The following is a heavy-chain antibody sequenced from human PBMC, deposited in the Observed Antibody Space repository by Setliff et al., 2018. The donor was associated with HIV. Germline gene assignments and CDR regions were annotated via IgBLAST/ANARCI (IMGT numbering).Heavy chain of an antibody. CDR1: GYSITNGYY. Sequence: SETLSLTCSVSGYSITNGYYWGWIRQPPGKGLEWVGSIYHDGSTYYNPSLRSRVTISVDTSKNQFSLKLSSVTAADTAVYYCVRYYGSGTYHRWFDPWGQGTPVTVSS. CDR2: IYHDGST. CDR3: VRYYGSGTYHRWFDP. V-gene: IGHV4-38-2*02. D-gene: IGHD3-10*01. J-gene: IGHJ5*02.